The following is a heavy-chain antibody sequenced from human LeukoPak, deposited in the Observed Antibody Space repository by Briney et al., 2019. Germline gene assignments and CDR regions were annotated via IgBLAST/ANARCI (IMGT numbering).Heavy chain of an antibody. Sequence: ASVKVSCKASGYTFTSYGISWVRQAPGQGLEWMGWISAYNGNTNYAQKLQGRVTMTTDTSTSTAYMELRSLRSDDTAVYYCARDLGFQYSNYYYYMDVWGKGTTVTVSS. CDR2: ISAYNGNT. V-gene: IGHV1-18*01. J-gene: IGHJ6*03. CDR3: ARDLGFQYSNYYYYMDV. CDR1: GYTFTSYG. D-gene: IGHD4-11*01.